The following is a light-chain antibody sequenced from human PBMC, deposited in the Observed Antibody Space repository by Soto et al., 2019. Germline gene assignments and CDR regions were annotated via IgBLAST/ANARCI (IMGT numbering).Light chain of an antibody. Sequence: EIVLTQSPATLSSFPGDRVTLSCRASQYINTRLAWYQHRPGQSPRLLIYDASTRATGIPARFSGRGSGTDFTLTINGLEPEDSAVYYCQDRSNWPLGTFGQGTKV. CDR3: QDRSNWPLGT. CDR1: QYINTR. V-gene: IGKV3-11*01. J-gene: IGKJ1*01. CDR2: DAS.